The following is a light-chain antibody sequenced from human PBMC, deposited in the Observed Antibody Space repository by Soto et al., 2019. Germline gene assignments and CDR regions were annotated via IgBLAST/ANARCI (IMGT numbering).Light chain of an antibody. CDR1: QSVSSY. V-gene: IGKV3-11*01. J-gene: IGKJ4*01. CDR2: AAS. CDR3: QQRSNWPLT. Sequence: EIVLTQSPATLSLSPGERATLSCRASQSVSSYLAWYQQKPGQAPRLLIYAASNRAAGIPARFSGSGSGTDFTLTISSLEPEVFAVYYCQQRSNWPLTFGGGTKVEIK.